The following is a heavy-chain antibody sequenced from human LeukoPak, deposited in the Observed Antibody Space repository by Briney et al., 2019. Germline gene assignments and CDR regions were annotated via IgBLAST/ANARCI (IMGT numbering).Heavy chain of an antibody. D-gene: IGHD5-18*01. V-gene: IGHV3-21*01. CDR2: FSTSSSYI. J-gene: IGHJ6*02. CDR1: GFTFSRYT. Sequence: GGSLRLSCAASGFTFSRYTLNWVRQAPGKGLEWVSSFSTSSSYIYYADSVKGRFTISRNNAKNSLSLQMDSLRAEDTAVYYCAADEGYSYGTNYYYYGMAVWGQGTTVTVSS. CDR3: AADEGYSYGTNYYYYGMAV.